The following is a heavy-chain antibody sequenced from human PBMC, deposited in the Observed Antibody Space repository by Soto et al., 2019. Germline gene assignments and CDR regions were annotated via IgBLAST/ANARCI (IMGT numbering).Heavy chain of an antibody. J-gene: IGHJ6*02. CDR1: GFTFSSYA. Sequence: GGSLRLSCSASGFTFSSYAMHWVRQAPGKGLEYVSAISSNGGSTYYADSVKGRFTISRDNSKNTLYLQMSSLRAEDTAVYYCVKEGTTVTHYYYYYGMDVWDQGTTVTVSS. D-gene: IGHD4-4*01. V-gene: IGHV3-64D*08. CDR3: VKEGTTVTHYYYYYGMDV. CDR2: ISSNGGST.